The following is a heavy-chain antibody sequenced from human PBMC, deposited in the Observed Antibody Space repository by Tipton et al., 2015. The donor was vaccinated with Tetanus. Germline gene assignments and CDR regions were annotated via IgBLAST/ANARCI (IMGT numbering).Heavy chain of an antibody. D-gene: IGHD3-10*01. V-gene: IGHV5-51*01. CDR1: GHNSRSYW. J-gene: IGHJ5*02. CDR2: ISPGDSDA. CDR3: ARLPKHYSASGSA. Sequence: QSGPEVKKPGESLKTSCKISGHNSRSYWISWVRQMPGKGLEWMGIISPGDSDATYSPSFQGHVAISLDKSISTAYLQWSSLKASDTAIYFCARLPKHYSASGSAWGQGTQVTVSS.